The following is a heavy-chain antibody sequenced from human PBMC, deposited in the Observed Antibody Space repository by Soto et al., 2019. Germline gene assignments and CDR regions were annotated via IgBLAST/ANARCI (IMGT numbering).Heavy chain of an antibody. D-gene: IGHD7-27*01. CDR2: IWYDGSNK. CDR3: ARDLRSNLGWGYFDY. CDR1: GFTFSSYG. J-gene: IGHJ4*02. Sequence: GGSLRLSCAASGFTFSSYGMHWVRQAPGKGLEWVAVIWYDGSNKYYADSVKGRFTISRDNSKNTLYLQMNSLRAEDTAVYYCARDLRSNLGWGYFDYWGQGTLVTVSS. V-gene: IGHV3-33*01.